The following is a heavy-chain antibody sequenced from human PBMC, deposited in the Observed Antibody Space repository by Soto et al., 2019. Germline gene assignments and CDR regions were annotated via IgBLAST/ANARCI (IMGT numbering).Heavy chain of an antibody. Sequence: ETLSLTCTVSGGSISLYYWSWVRQPPGKGLEWIGYIYYSGSTSYNPSLKSRVTISVDTSKNQFSLKLNSVTAADTAVYYCARDYGITARPGRLGFDYWGQGTLVTVSS. V-gene: IGHV4-59*01. J-gene: IGHJ4*02. D-gene: IGHD6-6*01. CDR2: IYYSGST. CDR3: ARDYGITARPGRLGFDY. CDR1: GGSISLYY.